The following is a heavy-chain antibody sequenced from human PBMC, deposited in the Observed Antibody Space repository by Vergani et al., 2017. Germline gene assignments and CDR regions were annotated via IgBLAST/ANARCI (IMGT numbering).Heavy chain of an antibody. V-gene: IGHV3-23*01. D-gene: IGHD3-22*01. CDR2: ISGSGGFT. CDR1: GFTFSTYA. CDR3: AKDNVPGYYDSSGYCDY. Sequence: EVQLLESGGSLKQPGGSVRLSCAASGFTFSTYAMHWVRQAPGKGLEWVSGISGSGGFTYYADSVKGRFTISRDNSKNTMFLQMNNLRAEDTAVYYCAKDNVPGYYDSSGYCDYWGQGTLVTVAS. J-gene: IGHJ4*02.